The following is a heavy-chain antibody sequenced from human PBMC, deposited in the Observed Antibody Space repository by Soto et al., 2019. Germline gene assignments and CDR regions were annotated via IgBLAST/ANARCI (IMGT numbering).Heavy chain of an antibody. J-gene: IGHJ4*02. CDR3: ARDAAEVTTFCAH. D-gene: IGHD4-17*01. Sequence: WGSLRLSCGASGFIFNDDCMSWSRKAQGKRLEWLSNISGSSGSKKYADAGKGRITIYRDNAKQSLYLEMHSLRAEDTAVYYCARDAAEVTTFCAHWGQGT. V-gene: IGHV3-11*06. CDR1: GFIFNDDC. CDR2: ISGSSGSK.